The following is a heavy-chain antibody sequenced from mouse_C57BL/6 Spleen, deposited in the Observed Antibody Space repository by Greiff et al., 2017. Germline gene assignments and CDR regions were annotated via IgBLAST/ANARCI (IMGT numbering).Heavy chain of an antibody. CDR2: IDPSDSET. J-gene: IGHJ2*01. D-gene: IGHD1-1*01. V-gene: IGHV1-52*01. CDR1: GYTFTSYW. CDR3: AREDLVVAGNFDY. Sequence: QVHVKQPGAELVRPGSSVKLSCKASGYTFTSYWMHWVKQRPIQGLEWIGNIDPSDSETHYNQKFKDKATLTVDKSSSTAYMQLSSLTSEDSAVYYCAREDLVVAGNFDYWGQGTTLTVSS.